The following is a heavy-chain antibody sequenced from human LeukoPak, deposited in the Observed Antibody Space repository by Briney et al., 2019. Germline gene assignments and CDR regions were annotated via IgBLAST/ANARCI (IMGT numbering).Heavy chain of an antibody. CDR3: VKIAAPAIDYFDS. CDR1: GFILSTYA. CDR2: ISSKGDST. V-gene: IGHV3-64D*06. D-gene: IGHD6-13*01. Sequence: PGGSLRLSCSASGFILSTYAIHWVRQSPGKGLEHVSGISSKGDSTFYVDSAKGRFVISRDNSKNMVWLQMSSLRAEDTAVYYCVKIAAPAIDYFDSWGQGALSLSPQ. J-gene: IGHJ4*02.